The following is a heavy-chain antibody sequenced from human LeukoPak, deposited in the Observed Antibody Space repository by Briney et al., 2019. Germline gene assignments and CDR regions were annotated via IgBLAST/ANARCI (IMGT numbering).Heavy chain of an antibody. D-gene: IGHD2-2*01. J-gene: IGHJ4*02. CDR1: GYSFTSYW. Sequence: GESLKISCKGSGYSFTSYWIGWVRQMPGKGLEWMGIIYPGDSDTRYSPSFQGQATISADKSISTAYLQWSSLKASDTAMYYCARRGYCGNTSCYSLDCWGQGTLVTVSS. CDR3: ARRGYCGNTSCYSLDC. V-gene: IGHV5-51*01. CDR2: IYPGDSDT.